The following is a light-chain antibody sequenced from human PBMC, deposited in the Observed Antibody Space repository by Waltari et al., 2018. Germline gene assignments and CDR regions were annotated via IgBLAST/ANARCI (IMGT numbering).Light chain of an antibody. J-gene: IGLJ3*02. CDR3: CSYAGNYTLM. CDR2: DVN. V-gene: IGLV2-11*01. CDR1: SSDVGGYNY. Sequence: QSALTQPRSVSGSPGHSVTISCTGTSSDVGGYNYVSWYQQHPGKPPQVVTYDVNKRPSVVPDRFSGSKSGNTASLNISGLQADDEADYYCCSYAGNYTLMFGGGTKLTVL.